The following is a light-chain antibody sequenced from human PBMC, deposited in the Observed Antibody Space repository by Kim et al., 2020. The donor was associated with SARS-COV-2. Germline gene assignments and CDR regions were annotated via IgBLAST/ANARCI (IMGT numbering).Light chain of an antibody. CDR3: QQRNTWPIT. V-gene: IGKV3-11*01. Sequence: EILLTQSPGTLSLSPGERATLSCRASQTISTHLAWYQHKPGQAPRLLLYDASNRATGIPARFSGSGSGTDFTLTISGLEPEDFAVYFCQQRNTWPITFGQGTRLEIK. J-gene: IGKJ5*01. CDR2: DAS. CDR1: QTISTH.